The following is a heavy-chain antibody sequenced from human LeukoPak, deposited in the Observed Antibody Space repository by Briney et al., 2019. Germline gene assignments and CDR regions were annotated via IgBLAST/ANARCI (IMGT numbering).Heavy chain of an antibody. Sequence: GGSLRLSCAASGFSFSSSWMHWVRQVPGKGLEWVSRINDDETSTTYAESVKGRFTISRDNAKNTLYLQMGSLRAEDMAVYYCARDSGGFGRYCSSTSCPKYYFDYWGQGTLVTVSS. D-gene: IGHD2-2*01. V-gene: IGHV3-74*01. CDR3: ARDSGGFGRYCSSTSCPKYYFDY. CDR2: INDDETST. CDR1: GFSFSSSW. J-gene: IGHJ4*02.